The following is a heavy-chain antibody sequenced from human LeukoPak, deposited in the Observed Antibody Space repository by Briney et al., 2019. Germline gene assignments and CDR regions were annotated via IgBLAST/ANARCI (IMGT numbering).Heavy chain of an antibody. CDR1: GGSISSSNW. V-gene: IGHV4-4*02. CDR2: IYHSGST. J-gene: IGHJ6*03. Sequence: PSGTLSLTCAVSGGSISSSNWWSWVRQPPGKGLEWIGEIYHSGSTNYNASLKSRVTISVDKSKNQFSLKLTSVTAADTAVYYCAGYSYGSRLNYYYYMDVWGKGTTVTISS. D-gene: IGHD5-18*01. CDR3: AGYSYGSRLNYYYYMDV.